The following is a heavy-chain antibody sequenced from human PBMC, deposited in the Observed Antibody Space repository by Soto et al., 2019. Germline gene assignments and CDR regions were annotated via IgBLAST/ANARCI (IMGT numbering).Heavy chain of an antibody. D-gene: IGHD1-26*01. Sequence: PSETLSLTCTVSGGSVSSYYWSWIRQSPGKGLEWIGEIYYSGSTKYKPSLKSRVTISVDTSKNQFSLKLTSVTAADTAVYYCARGHEVKWSKGAFDIWGQGTRVTVSS. CDR3: ARGHEVKWSKGAFDI. J-gene: IGHJ3*02. CDR2: IYYSGST. CDR1: GGSVSSYY. V-gene: IGHV4-59*08.